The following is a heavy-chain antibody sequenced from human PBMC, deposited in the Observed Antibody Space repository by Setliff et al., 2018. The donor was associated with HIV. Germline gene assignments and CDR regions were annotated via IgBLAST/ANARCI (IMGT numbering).Heavy chain of an antibody. CDR1: GGPISRYY. D-gene: IGHD2-21*02. CDR2: IFYRGST. CDR3: AGSIVVVTAAPLT. Sequence: PSETLSLTCTVSGGPISRYYWSWIRQPPGKGLEWIAYIFYRGSTNYNPSLKSRVTISVDSSKNQVSLTVTSVTAADTAVYYCAGSIVVVTAAPLTWGQGTLVTVSS. J-gene: IGHJ5*02. V-gene: IGHV4-59*08.